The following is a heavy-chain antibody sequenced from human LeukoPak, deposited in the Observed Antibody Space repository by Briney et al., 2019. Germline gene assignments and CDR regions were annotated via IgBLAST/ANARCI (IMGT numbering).Heavy chain of an antibody. CDR1: GFTFSSYA. V-gene: IGHV3-30*04. CDR2: ISYDGSKR. J-gene: IGHJ4*02. CDR3: ARSSGWYPNYFDY. D-gene: IGHD6-19*01. Sequence: GGSLRLSCAASGFTFSSYAMHWVRQAPGKGLEWVAVISYDGSKRYYADSVKGRFTISRDNSKNTLYLQMNSLRAEDTAVYYCARSSGWYPNYFDYWGQGTLVTVSS.